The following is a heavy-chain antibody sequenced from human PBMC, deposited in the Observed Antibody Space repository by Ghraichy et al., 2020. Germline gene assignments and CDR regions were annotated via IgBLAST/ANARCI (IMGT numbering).Heavy chain of an antibody. D-gene: IGHD4-23*01. CDR2: IYYSGST. J-gene: IGHJ4*02. CDR3: ARGDYGGAVDY. CDR1: GGSISSYY. V-gene: IGHV4-59*08. Sequence: SETLSLTCTVSGGSISSYYWSWIRQPPGKGLEWIGYIYYSGSTNYNPSLKSRVTISVDTSKNQFSLKLSSVTAADTAVYYCARGDYGGAVDYWGQGTLVTVSS.